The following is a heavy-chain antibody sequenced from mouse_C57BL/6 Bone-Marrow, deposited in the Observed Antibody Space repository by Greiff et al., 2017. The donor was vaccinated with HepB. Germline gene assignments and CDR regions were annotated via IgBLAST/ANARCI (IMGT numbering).Heavy chain of an antibody. V-gene: IGHV7-1*01. CDR1: GFTFSDFY. J-gene: IGHJ2*01. CDR2: SRTKANDYTT. Sequence: EVQLVDSGGGLVQSGRSLRLSCATSGFTFSDFYMEWVRQAPGKGLEWIAASRTKANDYTTEYIASVKGRFIVSRDTSQSILYLQMNALRAEDTAIDYCARVSYYGYFDYWGQGTTLTVSS. CDR3: ARVSYYGYFDY. D-gene: IGHD1-1*01.